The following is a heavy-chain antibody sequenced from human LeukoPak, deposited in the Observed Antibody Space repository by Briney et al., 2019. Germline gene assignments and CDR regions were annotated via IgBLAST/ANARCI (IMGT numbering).Heavy chain of an antibody. V-gene: IGHV4-34*01. J-gene: IGHJ6*03. CDR3: RGADFVVVVAANRPSYYYYMDV. D-gene: IGHD2-15*01. CDR1: GGSFSGYY. Sequence: TSETLSLTCAVYGGSFSGYYWSWIRQPPVKGLEWIGEINHSGITNYNPSLKSRVTTSADTSKTQFSLKLSSVTAADTAVYYCRGADFVVVVAANRPSYYYYMDVWGKGTTVTVSS. CDR2: INHSGIT.